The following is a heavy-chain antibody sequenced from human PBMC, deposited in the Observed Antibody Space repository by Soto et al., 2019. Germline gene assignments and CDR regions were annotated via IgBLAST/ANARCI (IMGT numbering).Heavy chain of an antibody. CDR3: ARLGVEMATPYYFDY. Sequence: GESLKISFRSSGYSFTRYWIGWVRQMPGKGLEWMGIIYPGDSDTRYSPSFQGQVTISADKSISTAYLQWSSLKASDTAMYYCARLGVEMATPYYFDYWGQGTLVTVSS. D-gene: IGHD5-12*01. J-gene: IGHJ4*02. CDR2: IYPGDSDT. CDR1: GYSFTRYW. V-gene: IGHV5-51*01.